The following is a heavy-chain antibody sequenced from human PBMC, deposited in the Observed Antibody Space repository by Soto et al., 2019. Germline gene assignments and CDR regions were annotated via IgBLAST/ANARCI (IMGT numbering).Heavy chain of an antibody. CDR2: IIPIFGTA. J-gene: IGHJ4*02. Sequence: QVQLVQSGAEVKKPGSSVKVSCKASGGTFSSYAISWVRQAPGQGLEWMGGIIPIFGTANYTQKFQSRVTITAEESTSTAYMELSSLRSEDTALYYCASKSRGGVVTSFDYWGQGTLVTVSS. CDR1: GGTFSSYA. D-gene: IGHD2-21*02. CDR3: ASKSRGGVVTSFDY. V-gene: IGHV1-69*01.